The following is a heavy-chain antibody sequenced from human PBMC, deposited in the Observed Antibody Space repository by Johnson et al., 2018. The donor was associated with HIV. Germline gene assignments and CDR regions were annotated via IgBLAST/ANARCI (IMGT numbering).Heavy chain of an antibody. D-gene: IGHD3-10*01. CDR1: GFSFSNYG. CDR2: ILYDGSNK. J-gene: IGHJ3*02. Sequence: QVQLVESGGGLVKPGGSLRLSCAASGFSFSNYGMHWVRQAPGKGLEWEAGILYDGSNKYYADSVKGRFTISRDNSKNTLYLQMNSRRAEDTAVYYCARDLYPFGPVQAFDIWGQGTMVTVSS. V-gene: IGHV3-30*03. CDR3: ARDLYPFGPVQAFDI.